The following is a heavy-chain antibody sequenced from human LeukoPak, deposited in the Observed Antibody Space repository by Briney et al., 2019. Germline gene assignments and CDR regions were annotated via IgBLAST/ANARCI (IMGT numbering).Heavy chain of an antibody. CDR3: ARENFDP. Sequence: GGSLRLSCAASGFTFNDYWMHWVRQAPGKGLLWVSRINTDGSSTSYADSVKGRFTITRDNAKNMVYLQMNSLRGEDTAVYYCARENFDPWGQGTQVTVSS. J-gene: IGHJ5*02. CDR2: INTDGSST. CDR1: GFTFNDYW. V-gene: IGHV3-74*01.